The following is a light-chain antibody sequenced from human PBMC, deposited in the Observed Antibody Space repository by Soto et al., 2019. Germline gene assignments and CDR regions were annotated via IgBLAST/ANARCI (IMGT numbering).Light chain of an antibody. CDR3: QQRSNWPPSMV. CDR2: DTS. J-gene: IGKJ5*01. Sequence: EIVLTQSPATLSLSPGERAYLSCRPSESVNSNLAWFQQKPGQAPRLLIYDTSNRATGIPARFSGSGSGTDFTLTISSLEPEDFAVYYCQQRSNWPPSMVFGQGTRLEIK. V-gene: IGKV3-11*01. CDR1: ESVNSN.